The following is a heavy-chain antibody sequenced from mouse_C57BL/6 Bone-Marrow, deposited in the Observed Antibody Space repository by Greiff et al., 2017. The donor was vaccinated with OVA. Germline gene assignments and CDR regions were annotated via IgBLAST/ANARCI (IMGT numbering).Heavy chain of an antibody. CDR2: INSDGGST. Sequence: EVKVVESGGGLVQPGESLKLSCESNEYEFPSHDMSWVRKTPEKRLELVAAINSDGGSTYYPDTMERRFIISRYNTKKTLYLQMSSLRSEDTALYYCARHLGLNCWYFDVWGTGTTVTVSS. CDR1: EYEFPSHD. CDR3: ARHLGLNCWYFDV. D-gene: IGHD4-1*01. V-gene: IGHV5-2*01. J-gene: IGHJ1*03.